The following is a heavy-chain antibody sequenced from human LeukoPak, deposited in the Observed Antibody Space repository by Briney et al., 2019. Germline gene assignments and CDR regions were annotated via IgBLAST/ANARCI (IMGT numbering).Heavy chain of an antibody. CDR2: INHSGST. V-gene: IGHV4-34*01. J-gene: IGHJ4*02. CDR1: GGSFSGYY. D-gene: IGHD5-24*01. CDR3: ARTRRDGYNYEVDYFDY. Sequence: SETLSLTCAVYGGSFSGYYWSWIRQPPGKGLEWIGEINHSGSTNYNPSLKSRVTISVDTSKNQFSLKLSSATAADTAVYYCARTRRDGYNYEVDYFDYWGQGTLVTVSS.